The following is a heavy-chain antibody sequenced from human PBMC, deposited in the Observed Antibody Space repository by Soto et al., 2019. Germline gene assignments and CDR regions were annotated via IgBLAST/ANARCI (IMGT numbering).Heavy chain of an antibody. J-gene: IGHJ4*02. CDR2: INHSGST. CDR3: ARYYGGKVLDY. CDR1: GGSFSGYY. Sequence: QVQLQQWGAGLLKPSETLSLTCAVYGGSFSGYYWSWIRQPPGKGREWIGEINHSGSTNYNPSLKCRVTISVDTSKNQFSLKLSSVTAADTAVYYCARYYGGKVLDYWGQGTLVTVSS. D-gene: IGHD4-17*01. V-gene: IGHV4-34*01.